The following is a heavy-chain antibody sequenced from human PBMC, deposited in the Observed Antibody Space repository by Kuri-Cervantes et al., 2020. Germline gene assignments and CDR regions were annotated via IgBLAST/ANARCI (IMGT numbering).Heavy chain of an antibody. CDR1: GFTFSNYA. V-gene: IGHV3-30*04. J-gene: IGHJ6*02. CDR2: ISYDGSNK. D-gene: IGHD4-17*01. Sequence: GGSLRLSCAAYGFTFSNYAIYWVRQAPGKGLEWVAVISYDGSNKYYADSVKGRFTISRANSKNTLYMQMNSLRCEDTAVYYCATHEYGDYPYYYYGMDVWAQETTVTVPS. CDR3: ATHEYGDYPYYYYGMDV.